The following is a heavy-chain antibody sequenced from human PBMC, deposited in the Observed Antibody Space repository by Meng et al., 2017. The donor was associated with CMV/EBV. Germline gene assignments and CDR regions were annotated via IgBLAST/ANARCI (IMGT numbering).Heavy chain of an antibody. CDR1: GFTFSSYE. Sequence: LSLTCAASGFTFSSYEMNWVRQAPGKGLEWVSYISSSGSTIYYADSVKGRFTISRDNAKNSLYLQMNSLRAEDTAVYYCARQTGHCSSTSCSHFDYWGQGTLVTVSS. J-gene: IGHJ4*02. CDR2: ISSSGSTI. D-gene: IGHD2-2*01. CDR3: ARQTGHCSSTSCSHFDY. V-gene: IGHV3-48*03.